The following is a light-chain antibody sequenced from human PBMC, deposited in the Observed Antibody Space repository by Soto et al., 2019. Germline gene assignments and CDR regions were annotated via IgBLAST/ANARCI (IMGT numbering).Light chain of an antibody. J-gene: IGKJ3*01. CDR2: GAS. V-gene: IGKV3-20*01. CDR1: QSVSSSY. Sequence: EIVLTQSPGTLSLATGERATLSCRASQSVSSSYLAWYQQKPGQAPRLLIYGASSRATGIPDRFSGSGSGTDFTLTISRLEPEDFAVYDCQQYGGSPPYTFGPGTKVDIK. CDR3: QQYGGSPPYT.